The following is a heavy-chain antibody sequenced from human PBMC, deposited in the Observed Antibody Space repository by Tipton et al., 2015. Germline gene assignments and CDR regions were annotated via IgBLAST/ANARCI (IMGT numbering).Heavy chain of an antibody. D-gene: IGHD4-23*01. Sequence: QLVQSGAEVRKPGASVKVSCKASGYTFTNYGITWVRQAPGQGLEWMGWISAYNGHTNYAQKLQGRVTMTTDTSTSTVYMELRSLRSDDTAVYYCARARGRHGGLFDAWGQGILVTVSS. J-gene: IGHJ5*02. CDR3: ARARGRHGGLFDA. V-gene: IGHV1-18*01. CDR2: ISAYNGHT. CDR1: GYTFTNYG.